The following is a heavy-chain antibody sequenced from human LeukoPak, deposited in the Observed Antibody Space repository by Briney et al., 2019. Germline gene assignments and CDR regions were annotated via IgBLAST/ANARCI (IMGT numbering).Heavy chain of an antibody. J-gene: IGHJ6*02. Sequence: PGGSLRLSCAASGFTFSTYSMSWVRQAPGKGLEWVSYISGSSDAIYYADSVKGRFTISRDNAKNSLYLQMNSLRAEDTAVYYCAKSDDSYGMDVWGQGTTVTVSS. CDR2: ISGSSDAI. CDR1: GFTFSTYS. D-gene: IGHD3-3*01. CDR3: AKSDDSYGMDV. V-gene: IGHV3-48*01.